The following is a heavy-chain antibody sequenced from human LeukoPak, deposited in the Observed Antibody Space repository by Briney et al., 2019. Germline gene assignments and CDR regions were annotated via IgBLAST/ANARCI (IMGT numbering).Heavy chain of an antibody. CDR3: AKDPHTGYSFAY. Sequence: GGSLRLSCAASGFTFSSYGMHWVRQAPGKGLEWVAVISYDGSNKYYADSVKGRFTISRDNSKNTLYLQMNSLRVEDTAVYYCAKDPHTGYSFAYWGQGTLVTVSS. CDR1: GFTFSSYG. CDR2: ISYDGSNK. J-gene: IGHJ4*02. D-gene: IGHD5-18*01. V-gene: IGHV3-30*18.